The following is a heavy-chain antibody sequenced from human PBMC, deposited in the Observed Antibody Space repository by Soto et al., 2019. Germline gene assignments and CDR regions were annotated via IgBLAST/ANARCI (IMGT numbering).Heavy chain of an antibody. CDR2: ISASGRDI. Sequence: GGSLRLSCAASGFTFSNFAMSWVRQAPGRGLEWVSGISASGRDIHYADSVKDRFTVSRDNSKNTLYLQMNSLRAEDTAIYYCAKGKTSGWYYFDYWGQGALVTVSS. CDR1: GFTFSNFA. J-gene: IGHJ4*02. CDR3: AKGKTSGWYYFDY. V-gene: IGHV3-23*01. D-gene: IGHD6-19*01.